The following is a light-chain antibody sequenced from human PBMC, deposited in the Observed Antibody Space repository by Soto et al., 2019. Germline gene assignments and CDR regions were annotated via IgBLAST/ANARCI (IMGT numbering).Light chain of an antibody. V-gene: IGKV3-11*01. CDR2: DAS. CDR3: QQRSSWPLT. J-gene: IGKJ4*01. CDR1: QSVYSY. Sequence: IVLTQSPATLSLSPGERATLSCRASQSVYSYLAWYQQKPGQAPRLLIYDASNRATGIPARFSGSGSGTDFTLTIGSLEPEDSAVYYCQQRSSWPLTFGGGTKVDIK.